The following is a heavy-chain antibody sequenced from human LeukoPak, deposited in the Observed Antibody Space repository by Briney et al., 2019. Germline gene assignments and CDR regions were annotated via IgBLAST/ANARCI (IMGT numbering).Heavy chain of an antibody. J-gene: IGHJ4*02. CDR3: TTYPLASTYCSGGSCHRKVDY. CDR1: GFTFSSYA. D-gene: IGHD2-15*01. CDR2: ISGSGGST. V-gene: IGHV3-23*01. Sequence: GGSLRLSCAASGFTFSSYAMSWVRQAPGKGLEWVSAISGSGGSTYYADSVKGRFTISRDDSKNTLYLQMNSLKTEDTAVYYCTTYPLASTYCSGGSCHRKVDYWGQGTLVTVSS.